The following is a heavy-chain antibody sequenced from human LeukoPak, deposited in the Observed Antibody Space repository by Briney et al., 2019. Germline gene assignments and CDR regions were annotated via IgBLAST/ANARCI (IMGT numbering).Heavy chain of an antibody. Sequence: GGSLRLSCAASGFTFSSYSMNWVRQAARKGLEWVSYINSSGSTIYYADSVKGRLTISRDNAKNSLYLQMNSLRAEGTAVYYCARDREGMGDYVWGNFDYWGQGTLVTVSS. CDR3: ARDREGMGDYVWGNFDY. V-gene: IGHV3-48*04. CDR1: GFTFSSYS. CDR2: INSSGSTI. J-gene: IGHJ4*02. D-gene: IGHD3-16*01.